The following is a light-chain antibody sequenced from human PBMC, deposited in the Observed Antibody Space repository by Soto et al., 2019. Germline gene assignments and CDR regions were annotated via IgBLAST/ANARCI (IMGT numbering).Light chain of an antibody. CDR2: EVS. CDR3: CSYAGSNYV. Sequence: QPASVSGSPGQSITISCTGTSSDVGSYNLVSWYQQHPGKAPKLMIYEVSKRPSGVSNRFSGSKSGNTASLTISGRQADDEDDYYCCSYAGSNYVFGTGTKLTVL. J-gene: IGLJ1*01. CDR1: SSDVGSYNL. V-gene: IGLV2-23*02.